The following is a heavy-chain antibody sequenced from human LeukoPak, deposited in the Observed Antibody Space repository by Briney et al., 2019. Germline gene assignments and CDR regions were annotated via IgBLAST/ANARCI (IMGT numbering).Heavy chain of an antibody. CDR2: ISYDGSNK. D-gene: IGHD6-13*01. CDR3: ARDGLYSSSLYRMGYYYYYYIDV. J-gene: IGHJ6*03. Sequence: GRSLRLSCAASGFTFSSYAMHWVRQAPGKGLEWVAVISYDGSNKYYADSVKGRFTISRDNSKNTLYLQMNSLRAEDTAVYYCARDGLYSSSLYRMGYYYYYYIDVWGKGTTVTVSS. V-gene: IGHV3-30*01. CDR1: GFTFSSYA.